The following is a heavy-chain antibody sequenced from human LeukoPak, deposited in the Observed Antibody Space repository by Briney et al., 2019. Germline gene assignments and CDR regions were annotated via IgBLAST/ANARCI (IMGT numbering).Heavy chain of an antibody. J-gene: IGHJ4*02. CDR2: IYYSGST. CDR1: GGSVSIGSYY. Sequence: SETLSLTCTVSGGSVSIGSYYGSWIRQPPGKGLEWIGYIYYSGSTNYNPSLKSRVTASVDTSKNQFSLKLSSVTAADTAVYYCASRGRQTTGFDYWGQGTLVTASS. V-gene: IGHV4-61*01. D-gene: IGHD3-10*01. CDR3: ASRGRQTTGFDY.